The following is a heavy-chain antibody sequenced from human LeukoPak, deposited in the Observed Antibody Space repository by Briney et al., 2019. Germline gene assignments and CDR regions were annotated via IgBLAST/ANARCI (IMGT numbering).Heavy chain of an antibody. D-gene: IGHD6-19*01. CDR3: AKEGEEEQWVYYYYYMDV. Sequence: GGSLSLSCAASGFTFSSYGMHGVRQAPGKGLKWVAVISYDGSNKYYADSVKGRFTISRDNSKNTLYLQMNSLRAEDTAVYYCAKEGEEEQWVYYYYYMDVWGKGTTVTVSS. J-gene: IGHJ6*03. CDR1: GFTFSSYG. CDR2: ISYDGSNK. V-gene: IGHV3-30*18.